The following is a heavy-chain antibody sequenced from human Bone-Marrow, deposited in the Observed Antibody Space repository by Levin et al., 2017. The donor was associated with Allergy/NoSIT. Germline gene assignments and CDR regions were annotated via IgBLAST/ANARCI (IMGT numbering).Heavy chain of an antibody. CDR3: ARGVDILTGYSPLYYYYGMDV. V-gene: IGHV1-8*01. Sequence: PGGSLRLSCKASGYTFTSYDINWVRQATGQGLEWMGWMNPNSGNTGYAQKFQGRVTMTRNTSISTAYLELSSLRSEDTAVYYCARGVDILTGYSPLYYYYGMDVWGQGTTVTVSS. CDR2: MNPNSGNT. D-gene: IGHD3-9*01. J-gene: IGHJ6*02. CDR1: GYTFTSYD.